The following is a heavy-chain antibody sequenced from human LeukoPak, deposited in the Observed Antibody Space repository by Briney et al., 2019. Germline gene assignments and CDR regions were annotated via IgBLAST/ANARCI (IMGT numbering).Heavy chain of an antibody. Sequence: GGSLRLSCAASGIAFRSFTMNWVRQAPGKGLEWVSSITPTSSSIFYADSVKGRFTISRDNAKNSLYLQMNSLRAEDTAVYHCATVYYDSSAYGDLDSWGQGTLVTVSS. J-gene: IGHJ4*02. D-gene: IGHD3-22*01. CDR2: ITPTSSSI. CDR1: GIAFRSFT. CDR3: ATVYYDSSAYGDLDS. V-gene: IGHV3-21*01.